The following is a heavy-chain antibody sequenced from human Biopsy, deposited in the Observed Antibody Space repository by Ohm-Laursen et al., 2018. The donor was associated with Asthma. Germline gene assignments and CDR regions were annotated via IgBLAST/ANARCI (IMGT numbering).Heavy chain of an antibody. D-gene: IGHD3-3*01. CDR2: ISGSGGST. CDR3: ARSIYDFWSGYYGMDV. V-gene: IGHV3-23*01. J-gene: IGHJ6*02. CDR1: GFTFSSYA. Sequence: SPRLSCAASGFTFSSYAMSWVRQAPGKGLEWVSAISGSGGSTYYADSVKGRFTISRDNSKNTLYLQMSSLRAEDTAVYYCARSIYDFWSGYYGMDVWGQGTTVTVSS.